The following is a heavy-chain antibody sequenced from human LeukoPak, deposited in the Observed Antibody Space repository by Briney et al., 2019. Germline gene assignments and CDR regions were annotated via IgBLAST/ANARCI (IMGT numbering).Heavy chain of an antibody. CDR2: IYPGDSDT. D-gene: IGHD3-22*01. CDR3: ARPFDDSSGYDAFDI. Sequence: GESLKISCKGSGYSFTSYWIGWVRQMPGKGLEWMGIIYPGDSDTRYSPSFQGQVTISADKSISTAYLQWSSLKASDTAMYYCARPFDDSSGYDAFDIWGQGTMVTVSS. V-gene: IGHV5-51*01. CDR1: GYSFTSYW. J-gene: IGHJ3*02.